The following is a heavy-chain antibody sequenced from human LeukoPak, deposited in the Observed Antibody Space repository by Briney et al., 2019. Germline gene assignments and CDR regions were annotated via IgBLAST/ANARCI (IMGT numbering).Heavy chain of an antibody. J-gene: IGHJ4*02. CDR2: ISWNSGSI. D-gene: IGHD6-13*01. V-gene: IGHV3-9*01. Sequence: PGGSLRLSRAASGFTFDDYAMHWVRQAPGKGLEWVSGISWNSGSIGYADSVKGRFTISRDNAKNSLYLQMNSLRAEDTAVYYCARFIAAPYYFDYWGRGTLVTVSS. CDR1: GFTFDDYA. CDR3: ARFIAAPYYFDY.